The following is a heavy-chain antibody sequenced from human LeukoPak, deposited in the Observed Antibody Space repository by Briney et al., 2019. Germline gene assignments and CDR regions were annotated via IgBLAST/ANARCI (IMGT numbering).Heavy chain of an antibody. J-gene: IGHJ4*02. CDR3: ARGVNLDY. Sequence: SETLSLTCTVSGGSISSGSYYWSWIRQPAGKGLEWIGRIYTSGSTNYNPSLESRVTISVDTSKNQFSLKLSSVTAADTAVYYCARGVNLDYWGQGTLVTVSS. CDR2: IYTSGST. CDR1: GGSISSGSYY. V-gene: IGHV4-61*02. D-gene: IGHD1-14*01.